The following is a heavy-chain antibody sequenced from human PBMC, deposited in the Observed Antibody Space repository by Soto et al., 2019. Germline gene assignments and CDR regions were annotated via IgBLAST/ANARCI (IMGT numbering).Heavy chain of an antibody. CDR3: ARGWSSSWNYYYYGMDV. Sequence: PSETLSLTCAVYGGSFSGYYWSWIRQPPGKGLEWIGEINHSGSTNYNPSLKSRVTISVDTSKNQFSLKLSSVTAADTAVYYCARGWSSSWNYYYYGMDVWGQGATVTVSS. J-gene: IGHJ6*02. CDR1: GGSFSGYY. CDR2: INHSGST. V-gene: IGHV4-34*01. D-gene: IGHD6-13*01.